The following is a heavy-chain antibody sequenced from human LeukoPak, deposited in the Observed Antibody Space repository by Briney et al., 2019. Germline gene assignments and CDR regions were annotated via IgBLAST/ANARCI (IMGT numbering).Heavy chain of an antibody. V-gene: IGHV4-34*01. Sequence: KSSETLSLTCAVYGGSFSGYYWSWIRQPPGKGLEWIGEINHSGSTNYNPSLKSRVTISVDTSKNQFSLKLSSVTAADTAVYYCARGRPRYNWNPGFDYWGQGTLVTVSS. CDR2: INHSGST. CDR1: GGSFSGYY. J-gene: IGHJ4*02. CDR3: ARGRPRYNWNPGFDY. D-gene: IGHD1-20*01.